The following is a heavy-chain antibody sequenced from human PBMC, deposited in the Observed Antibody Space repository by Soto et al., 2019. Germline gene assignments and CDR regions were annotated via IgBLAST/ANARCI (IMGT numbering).Heavy chain of an antibody. J-gene: IGHJ5*02. CDR2: IYYSGST. V-gene: IGHV4-31*03. D-gene: IGHD4-17*01. CDR3: ARGDYGDFRWKWSPFDP. Sequence: SETLALTCTDSGASITSGGYYWTWIRQHPGKGLEWIGYIYYSGSTYFNPSLKSRVTISADTSKNQFSLKLSSVTAADTAVYYCARGDYGDFRWKWSPFDPWGQGTLVTVSS. CDR1: GASITSGGYY.